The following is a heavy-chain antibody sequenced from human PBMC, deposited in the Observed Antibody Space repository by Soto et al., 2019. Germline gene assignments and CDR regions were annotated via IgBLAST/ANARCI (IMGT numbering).Heavy chain of an antibody. V-gene: IGHV4-59*01. J-gene: IGHJ4*02. CDR1: GGSISSYY. CDR2: IYYSGST. Sequence: PSETLSLTCTVSGGSISSYYWSWIRQPPGKGLEWIGYIYYSGSTNYNPSLKSRVTISVDTSKNQFSLKLSSVTAADTAVYYCARVPPDFWSGRPSGYFDYWGQGTLVTVSS. D-gene: IGHD3-3*01. CDR3: ARVPPDFWSGRPSGYFDY.